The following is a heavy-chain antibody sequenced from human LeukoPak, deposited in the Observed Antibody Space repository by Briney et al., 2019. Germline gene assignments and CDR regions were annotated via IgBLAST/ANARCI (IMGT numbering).Heavy chain of an antibody. Sequence: PGGSLRLSCAASGFTFSSYGMHWVRPAPGKGLEWVAFIRYNGSNKYYADSVKRRFTISRDNSKNTLYLQMNSLRAEDTAVYYCAKDLSSSSSPYYYYYMDVWGKGTTVTVSS. V-gene: IGHV3-30*02. CDR1: GFTFSSYG. CDR2: IRYNGSNK. D-gene: IGHD6-6*01. CDR3: AKDLSSSSSPYYYYYMDV. J-gene: IGHJ6*03.